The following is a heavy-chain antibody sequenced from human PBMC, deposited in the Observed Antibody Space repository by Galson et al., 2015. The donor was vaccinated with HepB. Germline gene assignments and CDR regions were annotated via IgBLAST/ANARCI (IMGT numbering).Heavy chain of an antibody. CDR2: IYRGGGT. V-gene: IGHV3-53*01. D-gene: IGHD3-16*01. CDR3: ARVIYSRIWGSIATYDNYYMDV. CDR1: GFTVSDNY. J-gene: IGHJ6*03. Sequence: SLRLSCAASGFTVSDNYMTWVRQAPGKGLEWVSVIYRGGGTYYSDSLKGRFTISRDNSKNTVYLQMSSLRAEDTAVYHCARVIYSRIWGSIATYDNYYMDVWGKGTTVTVSS.